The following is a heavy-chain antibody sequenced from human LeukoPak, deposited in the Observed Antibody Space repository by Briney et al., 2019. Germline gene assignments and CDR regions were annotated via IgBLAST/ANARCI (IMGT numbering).Heavy chain of an antibody. CDR2: IRYDGSNK. D-gene: IGHD2-15*01. Sequence: GGSLRLSCAASGFTFSSYGMHWVRQAQGKGLEWVAFIRYDGSNKYYADSVKGRFTISRDNSKNTLYLQMNSLRAEDTAVYYCAKDRDPYCSGGSCYPFDYWGQGTLVTVSS. CDR1: GFTFSSYG. CDR3: AKDRDPYCSGGSCYPFDY. J-gene: IGHJ4*02. V-gene: IGHV3-30*02.